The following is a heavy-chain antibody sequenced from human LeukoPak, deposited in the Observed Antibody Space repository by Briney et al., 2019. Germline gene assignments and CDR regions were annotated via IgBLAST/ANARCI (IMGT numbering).Heavy chain of an antibody. CDR1: GITFSNYW. J-gene: IGHJ6*03. CDR3: AREIESSDEWLFQYYYHYYMDV. D-gene: IGHD3-3*01. CDR2: IKQDGSEK. V-gene: IGHV3-7*01. Sequence: GGSLGLSCAASGITFSNYWMSWVRQAPGKGLEWVANIKQDGSEKNYVDSVKGRFTISRDNAKNSLYLQMNSLRAEDTAVYYCAREIESSDEWLFQYYYHYYMDVWGKGTTVTVSS.